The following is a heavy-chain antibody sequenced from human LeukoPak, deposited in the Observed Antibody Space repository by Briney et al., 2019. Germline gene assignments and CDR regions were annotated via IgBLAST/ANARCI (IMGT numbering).Heavy chain of an antibody. CDR3: ARSPVMYGEFGGRFDP. J-gene: IGHJ5*02. CDR1: GGSINNYY. CDR2: ITYSGST. V-gene: IGHV4-59*12. Sequence: SETLSLTCTVSGGSINNYYWSWIRQPPGKRLEWIGRITYSGSTNYSPSLKSRVTISVDTSSNQFSLKLSSVTAVDTAMYYCARSPVMYGEFGGRFDPWGQGALVTVSS. D-gene: IGHD4-17*01.